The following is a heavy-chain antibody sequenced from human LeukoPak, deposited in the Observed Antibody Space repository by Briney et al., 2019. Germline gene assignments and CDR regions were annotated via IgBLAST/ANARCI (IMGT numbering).Heavy chain of an antibody. CDR3: APSEMATGYLV. D-gene: IGHD5-24*01. CDR2: ISGSGGST. Sequence: GGCLRLSCAASGFTFSSYAMSWVRQAPGKGLEWASAISGSGGSTYYADSVKGRFTISRDNSKNTLYLQMNSLRAEDTAVYYCAPSEMATGYLVWGKGTTVTVSS. J-gene: IGHJ6*04. V-gene: IGHV3-23*01. CDR1: GFTFSSYA.